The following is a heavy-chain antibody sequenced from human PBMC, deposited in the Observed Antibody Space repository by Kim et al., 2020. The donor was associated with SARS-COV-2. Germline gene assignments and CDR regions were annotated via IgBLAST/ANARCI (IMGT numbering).Heavy chain of an antibody. D-gene: IGHD5-12*01. CDR3: AKHWLRTNDS. CDR1: GFTFSDYD. Sequence: GGSLRLSCAASGFTFSDYDMSWVRQSPGKGLEWVATITYNGDTTYYADALKGRITISRDNSKSTVYLQMNSLRTEDTAIYYCAKHWLRTNDSWGQGALVTVSS. J-gene: IGHJ4*02. CDR2: ITYNGDTT. V-gene: IGHV3-23*01.